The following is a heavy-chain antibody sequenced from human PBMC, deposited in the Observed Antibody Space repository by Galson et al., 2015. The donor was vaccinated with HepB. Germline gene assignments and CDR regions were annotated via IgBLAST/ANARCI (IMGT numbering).Heavy chain of an antibody. CDR1: GFTFDDYG. D-gene: IGHD1-26*01. V-gene: IGHV3-20*01. Sequence: SLRLSCAASGFTFDDYGMSWVRQAPGKGLEWVSGINWNGGSTGYADSVKGRFTISRDNAKNSLYLQMNSLRAEDTALYHCARDKGLHSGSYGFAFDIWGQGTMVTVSS. CDR2: INWNGGST. CDR3: ARDKGLHSGSYGFAFDI. J-gene: IGHJ3*02.